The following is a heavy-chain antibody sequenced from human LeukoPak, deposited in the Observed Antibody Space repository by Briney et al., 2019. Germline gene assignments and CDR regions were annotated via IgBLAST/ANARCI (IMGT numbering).Heavy chain of an antibody. J-gene: IGHJ4*02. V-gene: IGHV3-7*01. CDR2: IKQGGGEK. Sequence: GGSLRLSCAASGFTFSAYWMAWLRQAPGKGLEWVASIKQGGGEKFYMDSVKGRFTISKDNSKNSLYLQMNSLRVEDTAVYYCAREDHSNYNYWGQGTLVTVSS. D-gene: IGHD4-11*01. CDR1: GFTFSAYW. CDR3: AREDHSNYNY.